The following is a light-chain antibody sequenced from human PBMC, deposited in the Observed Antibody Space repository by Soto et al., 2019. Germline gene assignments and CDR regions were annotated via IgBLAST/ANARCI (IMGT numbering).Light chain of an antibody. CDR3: FSKISGFVCG. J-gene: IGLJ1*01. CDR2: DVN. Sequence: QSALTQPASVSGSPGQSITISCTGTSSDVGGFIYVSWYQQHPGKAPKLMIYDVNNRPSGVSNRFSGSKSGDTASLTISGLQAEDEADYFCFSKISGFVCGFGTGTKVTVL. V-gene: IGLV2-14*03. CDR1: SSDVGGFIY.